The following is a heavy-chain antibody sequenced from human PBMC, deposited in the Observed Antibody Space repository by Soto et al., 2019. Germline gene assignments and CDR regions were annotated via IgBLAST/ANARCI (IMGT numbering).Heavy chain of an antibody. CDR3: VMVDNYVTPTPQDV. Sequence: QVQLVQSGDEVKKPGASVKVSCKASGYIFVNYGIAWVRQAPGQGLEWMGWISPYTGNTHSATKVQGRLTMXTXTXASTAYMDLGSLTSDDTAVYYCVMVDNYVTPTPQDVWGQGTTVTVSS. J-gene: IGHJ6*02. D-gene: IGHD3-16*01. CDR1: GYIFVNYG. V-gene: IGHV1-18*01. CDR2: ISPYTGNT.